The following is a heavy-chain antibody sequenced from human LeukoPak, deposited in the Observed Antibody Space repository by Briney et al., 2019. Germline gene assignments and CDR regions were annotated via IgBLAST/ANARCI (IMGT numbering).Heavy chain of an antibody. CDR1: GDSVSSNSAA. J-gene: IGHJ4*02. Sequence: SQTLSLTCAISGDSVSSNSAAWNWIRQSPSRGLEWLGRTYYRSKWYNDYAVSVKSRITVNPDTSKNQFSLQPNSVTPEDTAVYYCARGSEWGRAAEPFDYWGQGTLVTVSS. V-gene: IGHV6-1*01. CDR2: TYYRSKWYN. D-gene: IGHD6-13*01. CDR3: ARGSEWGRAAEPFDY.